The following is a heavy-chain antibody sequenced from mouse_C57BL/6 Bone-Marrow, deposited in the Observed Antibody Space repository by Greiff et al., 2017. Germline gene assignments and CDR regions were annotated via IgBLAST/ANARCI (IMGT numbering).Heavy chain of an antibody. CDR1: GYTFTSYG. CDR2: IYPRSGNT. J-gene: IGHJ1*03. V-gene: IGHV1-81*01. D-gene: IGHD2-14*01. Sequence: QVQLQQSGAELARPGASVKLSCKASGYTFTSYGIRWVKQRPGQGLEWIGEIYPRSGNTYYNEKFKGKATLNADKSSSTAYMERRSLTSEDSAVYFCARSVRRDFDVWGTGTTVTVSS. CDR3: ARSVRRDFDV.